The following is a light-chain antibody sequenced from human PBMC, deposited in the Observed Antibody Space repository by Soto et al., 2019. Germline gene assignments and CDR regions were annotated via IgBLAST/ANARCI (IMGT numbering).Light chain of an antibody. V-gene: IGKV4-1*01. CDR3: QEYYSTPWK. J-gene: IGKJ1*01. Sequence: DIVMTQSADSLAVSLGERATINCKSSQSVFSNSNNKKYLAWYQQKPGQPPKLLIHWASIRESGVPDRFSGSGSGTDFTLTINSLQAKDVAVYYCQEYYSTPWKFGHGTKVDIK. CDR2: WAS. CDR1: QSVFSNSNNKKY.